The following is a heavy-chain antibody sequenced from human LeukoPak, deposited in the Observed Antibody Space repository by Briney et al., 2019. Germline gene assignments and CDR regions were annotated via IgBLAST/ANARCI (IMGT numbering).Heavy chain of an antibody. J-gene: IGHJ6*04. CDR1: GFTFSSYE. V-gene: IGHV3-48*03. CDR2: ISSSGSTI. D-gene: IGHD3-10*02. Sequence: GGSLRLSCAASGFTFSSYEMNWVRQAPGKGLEWVSYISSSGSTIYYADSVKGRFTISRANAKNSLYLQMNSLRAEDTAVYYCAELGITMIGGVWGKGTTVTISS. CDR3: AELGITMIGGV.